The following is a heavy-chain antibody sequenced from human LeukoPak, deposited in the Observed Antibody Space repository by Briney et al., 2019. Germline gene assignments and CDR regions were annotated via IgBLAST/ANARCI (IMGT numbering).Heavy chain of an antibody. J-gene: IGHJ4*02. CDR2: ITGAGSI. Sequence: GGSLRLSCAASGFTFRSHSLDWVRQAPGKGLEWVSSITGAGSIQYADSVRGRFTISRDNTQNTIFLQMNSLRAEDTAVYYCVRDVIHSYFDIWGQGILVTVSS. V-gene: IGHV3-21*01. CDR3: VRDVIHSYFDI. D-gene: IGHD2/OR15-2a*01. CDR1: GFTFRSHS.